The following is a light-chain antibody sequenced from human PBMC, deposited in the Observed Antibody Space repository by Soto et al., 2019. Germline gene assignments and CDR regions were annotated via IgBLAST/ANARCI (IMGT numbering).Light chain of an antibody. J-gene: IGLJ1*01. Sequence: QSALTQPASVSGSPGQSITISCTGTSSDVGTYHLVSWYQQHPGKAPKLMIYEVTKRPSGVSNRFSGSKSGNTASLTIFGLQAEDEADYYCCSYAGSSTYVFGIGTKVTVL. V-gene: IGLV2-23*02. CDR1: SSDVGTYHL. CDR3: CSYAGSSTYV. CDR2: EVT.